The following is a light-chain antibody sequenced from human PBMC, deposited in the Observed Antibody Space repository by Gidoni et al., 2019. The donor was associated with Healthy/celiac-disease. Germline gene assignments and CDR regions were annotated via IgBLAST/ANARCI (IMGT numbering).Light chain of an antibody. CDR2: AAS. CDR1: QGISNY. Sequence: AIRMTQSPSSFSASTGDRVTITCRANQGISNYLVWYQQKPGKAPKLLIYAASTLQSGVPPRFSGSGSGTDFTLTISCLQSEDFATYYCQQYYSYPAFXPXTKVDIK. V-gene: IGKV1-8*01. CDR3: QQYYSYPA. J-gene: IGKJ3*01.